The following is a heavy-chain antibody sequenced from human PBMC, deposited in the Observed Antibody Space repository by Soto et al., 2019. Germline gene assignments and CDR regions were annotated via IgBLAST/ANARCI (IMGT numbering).Heavy chain of an antibody. Sequence: PSETLSLTCTVSGGSASSSSYYWNWIRQPPGKGLEWIGSIYYSGSTNYNPSLNSRVTISLDTSNNRFSLKLSSVTAADTAVYFCARDPKGASHRSMYYFYYWGQGTLVTVYS. CDR2: IYYSGST. J-gene: IGHJ4*02. CDR3: ARDPKGASHRSMYYFYY. CDR1: GGSASSSSYY. V-gene: IGHV4-61*03.